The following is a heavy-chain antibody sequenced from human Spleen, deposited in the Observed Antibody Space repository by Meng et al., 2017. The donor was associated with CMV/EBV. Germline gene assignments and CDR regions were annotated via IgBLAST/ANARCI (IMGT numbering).Heavy chain of an antibody. CDR2: IYYSGST. Sequence: GSISDGAYSCTVSPHPPRHDLRWLGGIYYSGSTYFSPSLKSRVTISVDTSKNQLSLKLSCVTAADTAVYYCARAAGYSSSLYYFDYWGQGTLVTVSS. CDR1: GSISDGAYS. V-gene: IGHV4-31*02. J-gene: IGHJ4*02. CDR3: ARAAGYSSSLYYFDY. D-gene: IGHD6-13*01.